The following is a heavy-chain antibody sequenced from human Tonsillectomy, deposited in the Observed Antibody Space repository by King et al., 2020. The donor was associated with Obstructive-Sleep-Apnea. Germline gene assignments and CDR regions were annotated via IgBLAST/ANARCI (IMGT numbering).Heavy chain of an antibody. CDR2: ISWDGGST. V-gene: IGHV3-43*01. J-gene: IGHJ4*02. D-gene: IGHD3-22*01. CDR3: AKDSFSSVSGGYSGPPDY. CDR1: GFTFDDYT. Sequence: QLVQSGGVVVQPGGSLRLSCAASGFTFDDYTMHWVRQAPGKGLEWVSLISWDGGSTYYADSVKGRFTISRDNSKNSLYLQMNSLRTEDTALYYCAKDSFSSVSGGYSGPPDYWGQGTLVTVSS.